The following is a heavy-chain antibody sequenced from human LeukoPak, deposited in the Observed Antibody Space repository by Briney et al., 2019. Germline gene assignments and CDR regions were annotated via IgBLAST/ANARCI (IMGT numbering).Heavy chain of an antibody. Sequence: PGGSLRLSCAASGFTFNTYTMNWVRQAPGKGLEWVSYISGSSGIIDYADSVKGRFTISRDNSKNTLYLQMNSLRAEDTAVYYCAKDTSFDYWGQGTLVTVSS. CDR1: GFTFNTYT. CDR2: ISGSSGII. CDR3: AKDTSFDY. V-gene: IGHV3-23*01. J-gene: IGHJ4*02. D-gene: IGHD3-3*01.